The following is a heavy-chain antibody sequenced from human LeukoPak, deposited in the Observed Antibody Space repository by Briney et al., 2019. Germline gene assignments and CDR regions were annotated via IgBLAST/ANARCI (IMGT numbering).Heavy chain of an antibody. V-gene: IGHV4-34*01. CDR2: MNYSGSP. J-gene: IGHJ2*01. Sequence: PSETLSFTCGVSSGSLSGYYWRWLRQPPGGGLEWVGEMNYSGSPNYNPSLKRRVTISGDTSKKQFSLNLTSVTAADTGVYYCARGVDLWGRGTPVTVSS. CDR3: ARGVDL. CDR1: SGSLSGYY.